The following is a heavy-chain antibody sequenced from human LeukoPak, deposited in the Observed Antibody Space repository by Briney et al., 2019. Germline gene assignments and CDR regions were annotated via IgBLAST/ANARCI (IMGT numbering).Heavy chain of an antibody. CDR1: GYTFTTYY. D-gene: IGHD6-19*01. J-gene: IGHJ4*02. V-gene: IGHV1-46*01. Sequence: ASVKVSCKASGYTFTTYYMHRVRQAPGQGLEWMGIINPSGGTTNYAQKFQGRVTMTRDTSTTTVYMELSSLRSEDPAVYYCARGRPGSGWSFDYWGQGTLVTVSS. CDR2: INPSGGTT. CDR3: ARGRPGSGWSFDY.